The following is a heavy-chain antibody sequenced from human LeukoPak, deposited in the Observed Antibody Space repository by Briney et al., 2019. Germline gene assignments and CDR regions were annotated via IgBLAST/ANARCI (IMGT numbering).Heavy chain of an antibody. D-gene: IGHD6-19*01. CDR1: GFIFKKYW. J-gene: IGHJ4*02. CDR3: ARIGYSSGWDFDY. Sequence: PGGSLRLSCAASGFIFKKYWMNWVRQVPGKGLECLANIKQDGSEKYYVDSVKGRYTISRDNAKNSLYLQMNSLRAEDTAVYYCARIGYSSGWDFDYWGQGTLVTVSS. CDR2: IKQDGSEK. V-gene: IGHV3-7*01.